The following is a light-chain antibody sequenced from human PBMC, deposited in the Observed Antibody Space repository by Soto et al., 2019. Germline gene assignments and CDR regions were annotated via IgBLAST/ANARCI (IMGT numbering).Light chain of an antibody. V-gene: IGLV2-8*01. Sequence: QSALTQPASVSGSPGQSITISCSGTSGDIGASNYVSWYQQFPGKAPKLMISEVSNRPSGVPDRFSGSKSGNTASLTVSGLQAEDEADYYCSSYAGSNNWVFGGGTKVTVL. CDR3: SSYAGSNNWV. CDR2: EVS. CDR1: SGDIGASNY. J-gene: IGLJ3*02.